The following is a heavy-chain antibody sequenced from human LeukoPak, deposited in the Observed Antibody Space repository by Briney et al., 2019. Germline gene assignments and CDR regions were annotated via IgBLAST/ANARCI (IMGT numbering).Heavy chain of an antibody. D-gene: IGHD3-16*01. J-gene: IGHJ4*02. CDR1: GFTFSAYA. V-gene: IGHV3-23*01. CDR3: VKEVAVTGVGEC. CDR2: ISDGGDYT. Sequence: GGSLRLSCEASGFTFSAYAMTWVRQAPGKGLDWVSAISDGGDYTYYADSVKGRFTISRDNSKNTLYLQMNSLRAEDTAVYYCVKEVAVTGVGECWGQGTLVTVSS.